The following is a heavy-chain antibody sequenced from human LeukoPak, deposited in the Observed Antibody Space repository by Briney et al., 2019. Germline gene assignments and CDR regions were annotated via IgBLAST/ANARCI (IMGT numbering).Heavy chain of an antibody. Sequence: GGSLRLSCAASGFTFSSYSMNWVRQAPGKGLEWVSSISSSSSYIYYADSVKGRFTISRDNSKNTLYLQMNSLRAEDTAVYYCAKDRAPTVVTPFDYWGQGTLVTVSS. J-gene: IGHJ4*02. D-gene: IGHD4-23*01. CDR1: GFTFSSYS. CDR2: ISSSSSYI. V-gene: IGHV3-21*04. CDR3: AKDRAPTVVTPFDY.